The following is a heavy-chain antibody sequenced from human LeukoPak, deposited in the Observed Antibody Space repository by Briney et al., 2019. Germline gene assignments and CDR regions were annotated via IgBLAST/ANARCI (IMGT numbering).Heavy chain of an antibody. CDR3: ARVAGSIDY. V-gene: IGHV1-8*03. CDR2: MNPNSGYT. CDR1: GYTFTGYY. Sequence: ASVKVPCKASGYTFTGYYMHWVRQATGQGLEWMGWMNPNSGYTGYAQKFQGRVTITRDTSISTAYMELSSLRSEDTAVYYCARVAGSIDYWGQGTLVTVSS. J-gene: IGHJ4*02. D-gene: IGHD6-19*01.